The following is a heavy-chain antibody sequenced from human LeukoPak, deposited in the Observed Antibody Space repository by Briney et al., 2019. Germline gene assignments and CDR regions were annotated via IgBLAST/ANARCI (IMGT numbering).Heavy chain of an antibody. CDR1: GYTFTDYH. J-gene: IGHJ4*02. CDR2: INPNSGDT. D-gene: IGHD2-8*01. CDR3: ATLMAHLDY. Sequence: ASAKVSCKAFGYTFTDYHMHWVRQAPGQGLEWMGWINPNSGDTNYAQKFQGRVTMTRDTTISTAYMELSRLRSDDTAVFYCATLMAHLDYWGQGTLVTVSS. V-gene: IGHV1-2*02.